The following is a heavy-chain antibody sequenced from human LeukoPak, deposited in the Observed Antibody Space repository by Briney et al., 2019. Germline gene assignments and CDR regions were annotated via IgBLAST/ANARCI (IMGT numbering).Heavy chain of an antibody. V-gene: IGHV3-NL1*01. CDR2: LYSGGST. CDR1: GFTFSSYA. Sequence: GRSLRLSCAASGFTFSSYAMHWVRQAPGKGLEWVSVLYSGGSTYYADSVKGRFTISRDNSKNTLYLQTNSLRAEDTAVYYCAKDNYDFRPGYFDYWGQGTLVTVSS. J-gene: IGHJ4*02. CDR3: AKDNYDFRPGYFDY. D-gene: IGHD3-3*01.